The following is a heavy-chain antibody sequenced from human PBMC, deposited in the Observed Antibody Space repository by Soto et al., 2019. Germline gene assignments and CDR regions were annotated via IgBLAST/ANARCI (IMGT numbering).Heavy chain of an antibody. CDR1: GFSLSTSGVG. CDR3: AHKPVRGVKFDY. Sequence: QITLKESGPTLVKPTQTLTLTCTFSGFSLSTSGVGVGWIRQPPGKALEWLALIYWDDDKRYSPSLKSRLTITKDPSKNQVVLTMNSMDPVDTATYYCAHKPVRGVKFDYRGQGTLVTVSS. CDR2: IYWDDDK. J-gene: IGHJ4*02. D-gene: IGHD3-10*01. V-gene: IGHV2-5*02.